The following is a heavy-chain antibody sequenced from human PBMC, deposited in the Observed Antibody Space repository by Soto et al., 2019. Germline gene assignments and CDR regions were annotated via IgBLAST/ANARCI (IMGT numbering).Heavy chain of an antibody. V-gene: IGHV4-39*01. J-gene: IGHJ5*02. CDR1: GGSISNYY. D-gene: IGHD3-22*01. CDR3: ARDFFDSSDYTTNWFDP. Sequence: SETLSLTCAVSGGSISNYYWAWIRQPPGEGLEWIGSIYHTGNAYYNPSLKSRVTISVDTSKNQFSLKLTSVTAADAALYYCARDFFDSSDYTTNWFDPWGQGTLVTVSS. CDR2: IYHTGNA.